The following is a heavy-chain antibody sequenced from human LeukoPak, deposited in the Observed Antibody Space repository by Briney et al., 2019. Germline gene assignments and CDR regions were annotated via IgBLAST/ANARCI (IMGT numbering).Heavy chain of an antibody. CDR2: IKSKTDGGTT. J-gene: IGHJ6*03. D-gene: IGHD3-22*01. Sequence: GGSLRLSCAASGFTFSNAWMSWVRQAPGKGLEWIGRIKSKTDGGTTDHAAPVKGRFTISRDNAKNTLCLQMNSLRAEDTAVYYCARRSSGPLYYYYYYMDVWGKGTTVTVSS. CDR3: ARRSSGPLYYYYYYMDV. V-gene: IGHV3-15*05. CDR1: GFTFSNAW.